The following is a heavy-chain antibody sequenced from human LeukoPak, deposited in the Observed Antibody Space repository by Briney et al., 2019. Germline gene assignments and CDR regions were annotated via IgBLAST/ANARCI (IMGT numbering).Heavy chain of an antibody. CDR3: ARGFADFVWGSYPSSY. V-gene: IGHV3-21*01. J-gene: IGHJ4*02. CDR2: ITGSSTYI. Sequence: GGSLRLSCAASGFTFSSYSMNWVRQAPGKGLEWVSSITGSSTYIHYADSVKGRSTISRDNAKNSLYLQMNSLRAEDTAVYYCARGFADFVWGSYPSSYWGQGILVTVSS. CDR1: GFTFSSYS. D-gene: IGHD3-16*02.